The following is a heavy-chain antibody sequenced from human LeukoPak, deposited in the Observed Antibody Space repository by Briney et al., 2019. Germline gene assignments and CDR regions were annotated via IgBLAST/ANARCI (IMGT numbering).Heavy chain of an antibody. CDR3: ARVFWSGYSVDY. V-gene: IGHV3-21*01. D-gene: IGHD3-3*01. Sequence: PGGSLRLSCAASGFTFSSYSMNWVRQAPGKGLEWVSSISSSSYIYYADSVKGRFTISRDNAKNSLYLQMNSLRAEDTAVYYCARVFWSGYSVDYWGQGTLVTVSS. CDR1: GFTFSSYS. J-gene: IGHJ4*02. CDR2: ISSSSYI.